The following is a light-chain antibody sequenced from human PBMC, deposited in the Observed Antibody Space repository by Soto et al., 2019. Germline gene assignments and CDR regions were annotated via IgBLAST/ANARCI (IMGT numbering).Light chain of an antibody. J-gene: IGLJ1*01. CDR3: TPYTRNSTLEGYV. Sequence: QSALTQPASVSGSPGQSITISGTGTSSDVGGYNYVSCYRQHPGKGPKLMIYHVSKRPSGVSNLCSVSKSRNEGFLTISRLPAEDQVAYYCTPYTRNSTLEGYVFGTGTKVTVL. CDR1: SSDVGGYNY. V-gene: IGLV2-14*01. CDR2: HVS.